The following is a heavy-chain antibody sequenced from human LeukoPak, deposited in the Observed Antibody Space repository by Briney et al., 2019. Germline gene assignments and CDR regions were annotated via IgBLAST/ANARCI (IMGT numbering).Heavy chain of an antibody. D-gene: IGHD3-10*01. CDR2: ISHDGSNK. CDR3: AKEDYFGSGSYLGY. Sequence: GGSLRLSCAASGFTFSSYGMHWVRQAPGKGLEWMAVISHDGSNKYYADSVKGRFTISRDNSKNTLYLQMNSLRTEDTAVYYCAKEDYFGSGSYLGYWGQGTLVTVFS. J-gene: IGHJ4*02. CDR1: GFTFSSYG. V-gene: IGHV3-30*18.